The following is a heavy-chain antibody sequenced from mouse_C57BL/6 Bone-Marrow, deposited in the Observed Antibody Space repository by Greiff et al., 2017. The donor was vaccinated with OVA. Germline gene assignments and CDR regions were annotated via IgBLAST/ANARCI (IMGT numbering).Heavy chain of an antibody. Sequence: EVHLVESGGGLVKPGGSLKLSCAASGFTFSSYAMSWVRQTPEKRLEWVATISDGGSYTYYPDNVKGRFTISRDNAKNNLYLQMSHLKSEDTAMYYCARDLITTVVATGYFDVWGTGTTVTVSS. CDR2: ISDGGSYT. V-gene: IGHV5-4*01. CDR1: GFTFSSYA. J-gene: IGHJ1*03. D-gene: IGHD1-1*01. CDR3: ARDLITTVVATGYFDV.